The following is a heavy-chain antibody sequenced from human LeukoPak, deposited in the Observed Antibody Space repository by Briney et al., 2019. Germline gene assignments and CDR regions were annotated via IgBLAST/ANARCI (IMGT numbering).Heavy chain of an antibody. CDR1: GGSFSDYS. D-gene: IGHD5-12*01. J-gene: IGHJ4*02. Sequence: KPSETLSLTCAVYGGSFSDYSWSWIRQPPGKGLEWIGEIDHSGSTSYNPSPKSRLTISVDTSKKQFSLKLNSVTAADTAVYYCATRLPTDYWGQGTLVTVSS. CDR3: ATRLPTDY. CDR2: IDHSGST. V-gene: IGHV4-34*01.